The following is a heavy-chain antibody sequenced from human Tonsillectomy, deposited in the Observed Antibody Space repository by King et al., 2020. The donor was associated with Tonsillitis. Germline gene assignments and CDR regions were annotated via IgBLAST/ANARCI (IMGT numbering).Heavy chain of an antibody. Sequence: VQLVESGGGVVQPGRSLRLSCAASEFPFSSYTMHWVRQAPGKGLEWVAVISYDGSNKYYADSVKGRFTISRDNSKNTLYLQMNSLRADDTAVYYCARDPYSSGWLTVGYFDYWGQGTLVTVSS. CDR3: ARDPYSSGWLTVGYFDY. CDR1: EFPFSSYT. V-gene: IGHV3-30-3*01. J-gene: IGHJ4*02. D-gene: IGHD6-19*01. CDR2: ISYDGSNK.